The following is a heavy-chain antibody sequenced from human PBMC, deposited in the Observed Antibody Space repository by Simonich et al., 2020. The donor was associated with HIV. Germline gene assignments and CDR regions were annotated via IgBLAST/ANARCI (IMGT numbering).Heavy chain of an antibody. V-gene: IGHV3-73*01. CDR2: IRIQSNNYAT. CDR1: KFTFSSYS. J-gene: IGHJ6*03. CDR3: ASDPYYYYMDV. Sequence: EVQLVESGGGLVKPGGSLRLSCAAFKFTFSSYSMSWVRQAPGKGLEWGVRIRIQSNNYATAYAASVKGRFTISRDDSKNTAYLQMNSLKTEDTAVYYCASDPYYYYMDVWGKGTTVTVSS.